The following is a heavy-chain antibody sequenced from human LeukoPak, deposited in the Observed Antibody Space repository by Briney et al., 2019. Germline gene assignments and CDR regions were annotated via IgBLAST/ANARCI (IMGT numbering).Heavy chain of an antibody. CDR3: AKTKGPAGGSFDY. CDR2: ISGSGGST. V-gene: IGHV3-23*01. Sequence: GGSLRLSCAASGFTFSSYAMSWVRQAPGKGLEWVSAISGSGGSTYYADSVKGRFTISRDNSKNTLYLQMNSLRAEDTAIYYCAKTKGPAGGSFDYWGQGTLVTVSS. J-gene: IGHJ4*02. D-gene: IGHD6-13*01. CDR1: GFTFSSYA.